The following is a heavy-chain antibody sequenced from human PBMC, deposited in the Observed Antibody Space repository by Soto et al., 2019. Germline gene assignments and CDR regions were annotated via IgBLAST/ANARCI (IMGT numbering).Heavy chain of an antibody. Sequence: QVQLVQSGAEVKKPGASVKVSCKASGYTFTSYGISWVRQAPGQGLEWMGWISAYNGNTNYAQKLQGRVPMTKDASTRTAYIELRSLRSDDTAVYYCARVGVAGTDYYYGMDVWGQGTTVTVAS. D-gene: IGHD6-19*01. CDR2: ISAYNGNT. CDR3: ARVGVAGTDYYYGMDV. V-gene: IGHV1-18*01. J-gene: IGHJ6*02. CDR1: GYTFTSYG.